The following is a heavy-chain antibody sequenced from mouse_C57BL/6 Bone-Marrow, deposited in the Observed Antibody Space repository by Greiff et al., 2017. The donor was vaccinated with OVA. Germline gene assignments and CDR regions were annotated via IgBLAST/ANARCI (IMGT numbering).Heavy chain of an antibody. CDR2: IDPANDNK. D-gene: IGHD1-1*01. CDR1: GFNIKNTY. V-gene: IGHV14-3*01. CDR3: ARGNFGSSFYAMDY. Sequence: VQLKESVAELVRPGASVKLSCTASGFNIKNTYMHWVKQRPEQGLEWIGRIDPANDNKKEVPMFQGKATMTADTSSNTAYLQLSSLSSEDTAVYCCARGNFGSSFYAMDYWGQGTSVTVSS. J-gene: IGHJ4*01.